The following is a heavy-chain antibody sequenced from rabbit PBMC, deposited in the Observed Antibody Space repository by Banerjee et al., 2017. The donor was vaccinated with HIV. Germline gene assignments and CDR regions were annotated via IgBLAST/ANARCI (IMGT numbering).Heavy chain of an antibody. V-gene: IGHV1S43*01. CDR2: IYTSSGST. Sequence: QQQLEESGGGLVKPGGTLTLTCKASGIDFSSYYYMCWVRQAPGKGLELIACIYTSSGSTWYASWVNGRFTISRSTSLNTVDLKMTSLTAADTASYFCALNYAGYAGYGYDHFYFNLWGPGTLVTVS. J-gene: IGHJ4*01. D-gene: IGHD6-1*01. CDR3: ALNYAGYAGYGYDHFYFNL. CDR1: GIDFSSYYY.